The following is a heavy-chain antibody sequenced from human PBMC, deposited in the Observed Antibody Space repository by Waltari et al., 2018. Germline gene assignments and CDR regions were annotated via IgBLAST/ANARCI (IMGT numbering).Heavy chain of an antibody. Sequence: EVQLVESGGGLVQPGRSVRLSFAASGVNFAYLAMHWVRQLPGKGLEWVAGIRWNSGNIGYADSVKGRFTISRDNAKNSLYLQMNILRTGDTALYYCAKGHSGSYGLDSWGQGTLVTVSP. CDR1: GVNFAYLA. V-gene: IGHV3-9*01. D-gene: IGHD1-26*01. CDR2: IRWNSGNI. CDR3: AKGHSGSYGLDS. J-gene: IGHJ4*02.